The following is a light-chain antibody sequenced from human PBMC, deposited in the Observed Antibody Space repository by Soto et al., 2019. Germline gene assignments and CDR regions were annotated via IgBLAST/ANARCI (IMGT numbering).Light chain of an antibody. CDR3: QQYYSTPLT. J-gene: IGKJ4*01. Sequence: VLTQSPSSLSLSPGERATLSCRASQSVSAYLAWYQQKAGQAPRLLIYDVSNRAPGIPARFTGSGSGTDFTLTISSLQAEDVAVYYCQQYYSTPLTFGGGTKVDIK. V-gene: IGKV3-11*01. CDR2: DVS. CDR1: QSVSAY.